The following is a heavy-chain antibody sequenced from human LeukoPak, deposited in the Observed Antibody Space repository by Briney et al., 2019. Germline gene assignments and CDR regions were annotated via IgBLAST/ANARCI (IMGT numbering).Heavy chain of an antibody. Sequence: PGGSLRLSCAASGFTFSSYAMTWVRQAPGKGLEWVSAIGGSGGSTYYADSVKGRFTISRDNSKNTLYLQMNSLRAEDTAVYYCAKPTSSSSGYFDYWGQGTLVTVSS. CDR3: AKPTSSSSGYFDY. J-gene: IGHJ4*02. D-gene: IGHD6-13*01. CDR2: IGGSGGST. V-gene: IGHV3-23*01. CDR1: GFTFSSYA.